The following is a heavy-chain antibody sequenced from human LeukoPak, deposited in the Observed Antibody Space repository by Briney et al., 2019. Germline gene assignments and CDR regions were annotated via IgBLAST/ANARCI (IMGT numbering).Heavy chain of an antibody. CDR3: ARRPGEYGGNDFDY. Sequence: PSETLSLTCTVSGGSISSRSDYWGWIRQPPGKGLEWIGSIYYSGSTHYNPSLKSRVTISVDTSKNQFSLELSSVTAADTAVYYCARRPGEYGGNDFDYWGQGTLVTVSS. D-gene: IGHD4/OR15-4a*01. V-gene: IGHV4-39*01. CDR2: IYYSGST. CDR1: GGSISSRSDY. J-gene: IGHJ4*02.